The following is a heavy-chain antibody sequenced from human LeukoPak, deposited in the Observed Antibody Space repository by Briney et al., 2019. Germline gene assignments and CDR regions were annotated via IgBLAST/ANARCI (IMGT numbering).Heavy chain of an antibody. CDR1: GGSFSGYY. Sequence: SETLSLTCAVYGGSFSGYYWSWIRQPPGKGLEWIGEINHSGSTNYNPSLKSRVTISVDTSKNQFSLKLSSVTAADTAVYYCARWEGGSYHDFDYWGQGTLVTVSS. CDR3: ARWEGGSYHDFDY. J-gene: IGHJ4*02. CDR2: INHSGST. V-gene: IGHV4-34*01. D-gene: IGHD1-26*01.